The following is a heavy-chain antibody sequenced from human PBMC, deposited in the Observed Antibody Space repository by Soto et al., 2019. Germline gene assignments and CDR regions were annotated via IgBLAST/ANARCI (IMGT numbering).Heavy chain of an antibody. D-gene: IGHD6-13*01. V-gene: IGHV1-46*01. Sequence: QVQLVQSGAEVKEPGASVKVSCKASGYNFASNHMHWVRQIPGQGVEWMGIIHPTDGSTSYAQRFRRRITLTRDAPTNTDYMELRGMTSQDTAVYYCVRDRFGSWTFDYWGQGTLLTVSS. J-gene: IGHJ4*02. CDR1: GYNFASNH. CDR2: IHPTDGST. CDR3: VRDRFGSWTFDY.